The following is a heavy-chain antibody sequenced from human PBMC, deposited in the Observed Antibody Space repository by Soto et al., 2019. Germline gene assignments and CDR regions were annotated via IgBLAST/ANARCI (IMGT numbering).Heavy chain of an antibody. Sequence: SETLSLTCTVSGGCISSSSYYWGWIRQPPGKGLEWIGSIYYSGSTYYNPSLKSRVTISVDTSKNQFSLKLSSVTAADTAVYYSARTFRYRHRYSDFHFRCPATLVTVSS. V-gene: IGHV4-39*01. CDR3: ARTFRYRHRYSDFHF. D-gene: IGHD2-15*01. J-gene: IGHJ4*02. CDR2: IYYSGST. CDR1: GGCISSSSYY.